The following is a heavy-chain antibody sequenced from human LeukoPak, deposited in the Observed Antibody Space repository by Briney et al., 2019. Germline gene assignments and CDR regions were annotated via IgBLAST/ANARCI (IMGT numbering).Heavy chain of an antibody. CDR3: AKDIAANSEYFQH. V-gene: IGHV3-33*03. D-gene: IGHD4/OR15-4a*01. J-gene: IGHJ1*01. Sequence: GGSLRLSCAASGFTFSSYAMHWARQAPGKGLEWGAVIWHDGSEKHYEDSVKGRFTSSRDNAKNSLYLQMNSLRAEDTALYYCAKDIAANSEYFQHWGQGTLVTVSS. CDR1: GFTFSSYA. CDR2: IWHDGSEK.